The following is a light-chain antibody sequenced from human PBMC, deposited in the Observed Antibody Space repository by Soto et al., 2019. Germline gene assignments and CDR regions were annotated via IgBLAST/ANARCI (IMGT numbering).Light chain of an antibody. J-gene: IGKJ4*01. CDR2: DAS. CDR3: QQRSNWPLT. V-gene: IGKV3-11*01. Sequence: EIVLTQSPATLSLSPGETATLSCRASQSVSSYLAWYQQKPGQAPRLLIYDASNRATGIPARFSGGGSGTDFTLTISSLEPEDFAVYYCQQRSNWPLTLGGGTKVEIK. CDR1: QSVSSY.